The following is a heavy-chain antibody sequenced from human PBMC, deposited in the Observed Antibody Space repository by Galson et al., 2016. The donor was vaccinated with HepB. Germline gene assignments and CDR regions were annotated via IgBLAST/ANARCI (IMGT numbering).Heavy chain of an antibody. CDR1: GDSIISRGYY. Sequence: SETLSLTCTVSGDSIISRGYYWVWIRQSPGKGLEWIGTISYSRNTYYNPSLKSRVTMSLDTSKNQFSLKMTSVTAADTAVYYCARLEHSGPAVRFAREGHWGQGTLVTVSS. CDR3: ARLEHSGPAVRFAREGH. D-gene: IGHD1-26*01. V-gene: IGHV4-39*01. J-gene: IGHJ4*02. CDR2: ISYSRNT.